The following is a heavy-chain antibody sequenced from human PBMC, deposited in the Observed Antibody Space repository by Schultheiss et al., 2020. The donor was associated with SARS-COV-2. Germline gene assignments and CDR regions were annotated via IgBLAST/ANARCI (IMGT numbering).Heavy chain of an antibody. CDR3: ARDGRYCSSTSCYAHCFDY. CDR1: GFTFSSNA. V-gene: IGHV3-23*01. J-gene: IGHJ4*02. CDR2: IGGSGGIT. Sequence: GGSLRLSCAASGFTFSSNAMSWVRQAPGKGLEWVSGIGGSGGITYYAVSVRGRFTISRDNSKNTLYLQMNSLRAEDTAVYYCARDGRYCSSTSCYAHCFDYWGQGTLVTVSS. D-gene: IGHD2-2*01.